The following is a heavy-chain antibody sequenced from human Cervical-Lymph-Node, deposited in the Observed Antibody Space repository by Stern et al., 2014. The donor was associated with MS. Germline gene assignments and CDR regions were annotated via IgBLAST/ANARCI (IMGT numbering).Heavy chain of an antibody. CDR2: IIPSLHMT. J-gene: IGHJ4*02. CDR1: GGTFSTST. D-gene: IGHD2-8*01. Sequence: VQLVESGAEVKKPGSSVRVSCTSSGGTFSTSTTSWVRQAPGQGLEWVGRIIPSLHMTNYAQKFQGRVTISADYMELNSLTSEDTAVYYCARWDETHGRDYWGQGTLVTVS. CDR3: ARWDETHGRDY. V-gene: IGHV1-69*09.